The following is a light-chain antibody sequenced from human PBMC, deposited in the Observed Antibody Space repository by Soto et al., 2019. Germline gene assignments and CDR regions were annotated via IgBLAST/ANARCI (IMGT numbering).Light chain of an antibody. CDR1: RSVDIN. CDR2: GAS. Sequence: EIVLTQSPATLSVSPGERVTLSCRASRSVDINLAWYQQKPGQAPRLLIYGASTRATDMSGTFSGRGSGTEFTLTISNVRPEDFAVYYCQQYRSWPRTFGQGTKV. CDR3: QQYRSWPRT. J-gene: IGKJ1*01. V-gene: IGKV3-15*01.